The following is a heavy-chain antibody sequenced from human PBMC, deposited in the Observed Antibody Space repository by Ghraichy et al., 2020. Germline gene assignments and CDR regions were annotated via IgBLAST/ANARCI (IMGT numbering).Heavy chain of an antibody. J-gene: IGHJ4*02. CDR1: AFTFGSYY. D-gene: IGHD4-17*01. V-gene: IGHV3-21*05. CDR3: ARVGVPHDYGYFDY. CDR2: ISTSRSYI. Sequence: LTCATSAFTFGSYYMAWVRQAPGRGLEWISYISTSRSYIYYADSVNGRFTISRDNAKNSLYLQMNSLRAEDTAIYYCARVGVPHDYGYFDYWGQGALVIVSS.